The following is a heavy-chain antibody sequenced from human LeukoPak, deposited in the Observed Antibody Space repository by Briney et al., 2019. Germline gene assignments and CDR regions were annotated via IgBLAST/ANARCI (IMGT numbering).Heavy chain of an antibody. Sequence: ASVKVSCKASGGTFSSYAISWVRQAPGQGLEWMGWISAYNGNTNYAQKLQGRVTMTTDTSTSTAYMELRSLRSDDTAVYYCARGGSSSGWLLDDYWGQGTLVTVSS. V-gene: IGHV1-18*01. CDR3: ARGGSSSGWLLDDY. CDR1: GGTFSSYA. J-gene: IGHJ4*02. CDR2: ISAYNGNT. D-gene: IGHD6-19*01.